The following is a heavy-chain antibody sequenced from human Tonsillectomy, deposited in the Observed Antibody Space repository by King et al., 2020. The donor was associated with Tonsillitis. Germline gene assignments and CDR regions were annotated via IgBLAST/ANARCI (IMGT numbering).Heavy chain of an antibody. Sequence: QLQESGPGLVKPSETLSLTCTVSGDSISSGTYYWGWIRQPPGKGLEWIGNLYYSGSTYYNPSLKSRVTISVDTSKNQFSLKLNSVTAADAAVYYCARLGTGLLWPPHYFDYWGQGTLVTVSS. CDR2: LYYSGST. V-gene: IGHV4-39*01. J-gene: IGHJ4*02. CDR1: GDSISSGTYY. D-gene: IGHD2-2*01. CDR3: ARLGTGLLWPPHYFDY.